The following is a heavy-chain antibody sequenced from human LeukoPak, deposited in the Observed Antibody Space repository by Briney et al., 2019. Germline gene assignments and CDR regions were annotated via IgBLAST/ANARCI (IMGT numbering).Heavy chain of an antibody. CDR3: AKATKVCGSCYSGVDY. CDR1: GIIFDDHV. V-gene: IGHV3-9*01. CDR2: ISWNSGNT. Sequence: PGGSLRLPCAASGIIFDDHVIHWVRQVPGKGLEWVSGISWNSGNTGYADSVKGRFTISRDIGKNSLYLQMNSLRVEDAALYYCAKATKVCGSCYSGVDYWGQGTLVTVSS. J-gene: IGHJ4*02. D-gene: IGHD2-15*01.